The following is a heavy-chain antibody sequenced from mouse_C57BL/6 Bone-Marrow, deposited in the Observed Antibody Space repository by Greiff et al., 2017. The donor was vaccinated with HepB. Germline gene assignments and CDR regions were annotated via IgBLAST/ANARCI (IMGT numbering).Heavy chain of an antibody. Sequence: EVHLVESGGGLVKPGGSLKLSCAASGFTFSSYAMSWVRQTPEKRLEWVATISDGGSYTYYPDNVKDRFTISRDNAKNNLYLQMSHLKSEDTAMYYCARAPRDYYDYDLYYAMDYWGQGTSVTVSS. V-gene: IGHV5-4*01. CDR3: ARAPRDYYDYDLYYAMDY. CDR1: GFTFSSYA. J-gene: IGHJ4*01. D-gene: IGHD2-4*01. CDR2: ISDGGSYT.